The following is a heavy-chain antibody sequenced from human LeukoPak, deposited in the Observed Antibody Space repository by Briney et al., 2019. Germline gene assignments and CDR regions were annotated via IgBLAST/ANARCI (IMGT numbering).Heavy chain of an antibody. J-gene: IGHJ4*02. Sequence: SETLSLTYTVSGGSISSSSYYWGWIRQPPGKGLEWIGSIYYSGSTYYNPSLKSGVTISVDTSKNQFSLKLSSVTAADTAVYYCARVLGGWYNPQRYFDYWGQGTLVTVSS. D-gene: IGHD6-19*01. V-gene: IGHV4-39*07. CDR3: ARVLGGWYNPQRYFDY. CDR2: IYYSGST. CDR1: GGSISSSSYY.